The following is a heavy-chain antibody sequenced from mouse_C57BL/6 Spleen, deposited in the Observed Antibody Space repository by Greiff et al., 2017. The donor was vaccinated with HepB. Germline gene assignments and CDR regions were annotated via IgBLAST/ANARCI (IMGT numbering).Heavy chain of an antibody. Sequence: EVKVVESGPELVKPGASVKLSCKASGFTFTDYNMHWVKQSHGKSLEWIGYINPNNGGTSYNQKFKGKATLTVNKSSSTAYMELRSLTSEDSAVYYCARDYYDYGWYFDVWGTGTTVTVSS. CDR2: INPNNGGT. J-gene: IGHJ1*03. V-gene: IGHV1-22*01. CDR3: ARDYYDYGWYFDV. CDR1: GFTFTDYN. D-gene: IGHD2-4*01.